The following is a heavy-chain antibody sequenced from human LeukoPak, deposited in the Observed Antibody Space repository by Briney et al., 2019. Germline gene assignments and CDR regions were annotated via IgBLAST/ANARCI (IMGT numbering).Heavy chain of an antibody. Sequence: PGESLKISCKGSGYRFTSYWISWVRQMPGKGLEWMGRIDPSDSYTNYSPSFQGHVTISADKSISTAYLQWSSLKASDTAMYYCASEQTYYDILTGYYIGYWGQGTLVTVSS. D-gene: IGHD3-9*01. V-gene: IGHV5-10-1*01. CDR3: ASEQTYYDILTGYYIGY. CDR1: GYRFTSYW. CDR2: IDPSDSYT. J-gene: IGHJ4*02.